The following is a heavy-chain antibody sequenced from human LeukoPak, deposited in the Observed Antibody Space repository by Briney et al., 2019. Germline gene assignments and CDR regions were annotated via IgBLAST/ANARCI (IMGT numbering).Heavy chain of an antibody. Sequence: GGSLRLSCAASGFTFSTYAMSWVRQAPGKGLEWVSGISGSGGTTYYADSLKGRFTISRDNAKTSLYLQMNSLRAEDTAVYYCARGYYYDTSGYGSIFDYWGQGTLVTVSS. CDR2: ISGSGGTT. CDR3: ARGYYYDTSGYGSIFDY. V-gene: IGHV3-23*01. CDR1: GFTFSTYA. D-gene: IGHD3-22*01. J-gene: IGHJ4*02.